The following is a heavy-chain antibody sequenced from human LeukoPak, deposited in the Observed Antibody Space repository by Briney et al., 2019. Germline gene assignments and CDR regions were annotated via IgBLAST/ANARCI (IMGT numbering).Heavy chain of an antibody. V-gene: IGHV3-53*01. Sequence: GGSLRLSCAASGFTVSSNDMSWVRQAPGKGLEWVSVMYSGGSTSYADSVKGRFTISRDSSKNMLYLQMNSLRVEDTAVYYCATLVPDYFDYWGQGTLVTVSS. CDR3: ATLVPDYFDY. D-gene: IGHD3-16*01. J-gene: IGHJ4*02. CDR2: MYSGGST. CDR1: GFTVSSND.